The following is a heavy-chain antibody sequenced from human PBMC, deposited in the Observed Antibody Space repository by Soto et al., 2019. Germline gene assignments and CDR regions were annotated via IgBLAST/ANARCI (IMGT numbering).Heavy chain of an antibody. CDR1: GYTFTSYG. V-gene: IGHV1-18*01. CDR2: ISAYNGNT. J-gene: IGHJ5*02. Sequence: QVQLVQSGAEVKKPGASVKVSCKASGYTFTSYGISWVRQAPGQGLEWMGWISAYNGNTNYAQKLQGRGTMTTDTSTSTAYMELRSLRSDDTAVYYCAREVRNYDFWSGYSTTQNWFDPWGQGTLVTVSS. CDR3: AREVRNYDFWSGYSTTQNWFDP. D-gene: IGHD3-3*01.